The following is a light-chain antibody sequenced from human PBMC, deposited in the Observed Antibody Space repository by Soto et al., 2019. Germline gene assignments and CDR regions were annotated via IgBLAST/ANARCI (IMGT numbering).Light chain of an antibody. CDR3: LEHNSYPWT. V-gene: IGKV1-17*01. J-gene: IGKJ1*01. CDR1: QGNRND. CDR2: AAS. Sequence: DIQMTQSPSSLSASVENRVTITCRASQGNRNDLGWYQQRQGKAPKRLIYAASSLQIGVPSRFSGSGSGTEFTLTISSLQPEDFATYYCLEHNSYPWTFGQGTKVEIK.